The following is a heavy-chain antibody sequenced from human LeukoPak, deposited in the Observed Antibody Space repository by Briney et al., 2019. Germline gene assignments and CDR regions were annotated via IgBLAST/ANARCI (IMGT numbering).Heavy chain of an antibody. V-gene: IGHV4-34*01. CDR3: ASGRAAAGVSGADN. J-gene: IGHJ4*01. CDR1: GGSFSGYY. D-gene: IGHD6-13*01. CDR2: INHSGST. Sequence: SETLSLTCAVCGGSFSGYYWSWIRQPPGKGLEWIGEINHSGSTNYNPSLKSRVTISVDTSKNQFSLKLSSVTAADTAVYYCASGRAAAGVSGADNWGHGTLVTVSS.